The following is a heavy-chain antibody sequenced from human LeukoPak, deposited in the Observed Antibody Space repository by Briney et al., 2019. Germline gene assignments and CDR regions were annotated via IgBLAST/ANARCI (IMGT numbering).Heavy chain of an antibody. CDR2: ISYTGNT. V-gene: IGHV4-61*10. Sequence: SETLSLTCTVSGGSISSGSYYWSWIRQPAGKGLEWIGYISYTGNTEYNPSLKSRVTISVDTSKNQLTLKLSSVTAADTAVYFCTRDRRDGYNYVDLWGQGTLVTVSS. J-gene: IGHJ5*02. CDR3: TRDRRDGYNYVDL. D-gene: IGHD5-24*01. CDR1: GGSISSGSYY.